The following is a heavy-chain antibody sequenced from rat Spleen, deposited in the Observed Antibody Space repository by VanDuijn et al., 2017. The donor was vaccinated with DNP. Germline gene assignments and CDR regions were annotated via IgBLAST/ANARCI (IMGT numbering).Heavy chain of an antibody. J-gene: IGHJ2*01. Sequence: EVQLVETGGGLVQPGRSLKLSCVASGFTFSDYWMFWIRQVPEKGLEWVASINTDGGSTYYSDSVKGRFTISRDNAENTLYLQMISLRSEDMATYYCARHVLPLRVWDYWGQGVMVTVSS. D-gene: IGHD4-1*01. V-gene: IGHV5-58*01. CDR2: INTDGGST. CDR1: GFTFSDYW. CDR3: ARHVLPLRVWDY.